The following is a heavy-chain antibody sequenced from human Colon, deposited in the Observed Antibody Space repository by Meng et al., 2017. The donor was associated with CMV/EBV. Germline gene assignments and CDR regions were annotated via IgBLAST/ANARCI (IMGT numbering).Heavy chain of an antibody. CDR1: GGSFSGYY. CDR2: INHSGST. V-gene: IGHV4-34*01. D-gene: IGHD6-13*01. J-gene: IGHJ4*02. CDR3: ASILFAAAAGGWGGY. Sequence: QVQLQQWGAGLLKPSETLSLTCAVYGGSFSGYYWSWIRQPPGNGLEWIGEINHSGSTNYNPSLKSRVTISVDTSKNQFSLKLSSVTAADTAVYYCASILFAAAAGGWGGYWGQGTLVTVSS.